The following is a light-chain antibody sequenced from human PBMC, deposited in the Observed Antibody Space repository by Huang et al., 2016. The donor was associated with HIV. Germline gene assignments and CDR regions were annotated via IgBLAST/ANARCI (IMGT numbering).Light chain of an antibody. Sequence: QLTQSPSSLSASIGDSFTIACRASHYINTYLAWYQQKPGRAPKLLIYDASTLQTWGPSRFRGFGSGTAFSLTITSLQPDDFAVYYCQQLSAYPLSFGPGTTVD. CDR2: DAS. V-gene: IGKV1-9*01. CDR3: QQLSAYPLS. J-gene: IGKJ3*01. CDR1: HYINTY.